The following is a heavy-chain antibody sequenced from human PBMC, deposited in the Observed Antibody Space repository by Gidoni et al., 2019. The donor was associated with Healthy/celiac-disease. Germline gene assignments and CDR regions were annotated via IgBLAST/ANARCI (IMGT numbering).Heavy chain of an antibody. CDR3: ARDREVGVYYYGMDV. D-gene: IGHD1-26*01. V-gene: IGHV3-53*04. Sequence: EVQLVESGGGLVQPGGSLRLSCAASGFTVSSNYMSWVRQAPGKGLEWVSVIYSGGSTYYADSVKGRFTISRHKSKNTLYLQMNSLRAEDTAVYYCARDREVGVYYYGMDVWGQGTTVTVSS. CDR2: IYSGGST. CDR1: GFTVSSNY. J-gene: IGHJ6*02.